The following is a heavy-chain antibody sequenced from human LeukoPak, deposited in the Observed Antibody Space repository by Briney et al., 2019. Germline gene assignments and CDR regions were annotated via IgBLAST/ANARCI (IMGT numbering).Heavy chain of an antibody. J-gene: IGHJ3*02. CDR3: ARDLPYYDFWSGYPSPDAFDI. V-gene: IGHV1-69*04. CDR1: GGTFSSYA. D-gene: IGHD3-3*01. CDR2: IIPILGIA. Sequence: ASVKVSCKASGGTFSSYAISWVRQAPGQGLEWMGRIIPILGIANYAQKFQGRVTITADKSTSTAYMELSSLRSEDTAVYYCARDLPYYDFWSGYPSPDAFDIWGQGTMVTVSS.